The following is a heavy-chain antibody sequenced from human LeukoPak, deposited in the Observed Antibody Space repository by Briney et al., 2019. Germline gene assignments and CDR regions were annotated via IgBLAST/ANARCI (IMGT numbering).Heavy chain of an antibody. CDR1: GFSFSSSW. CDR2: IMVDGSQE. J-gene: IGHJ4*02. Sequence: GGSLRLSCAASGFSFSSSWMSWVRQAPGEGLQWVANIMVDGSQEYYVDSVKGRFTISRDNAKNLLYLQMNNLRADDTAVYYCARDPAWGALDYWGQGTLVTVSS. D-gene: IGHD7-27*01. CDR3: ARDPAWGALDY. V-gene: IGHV3-7*03.